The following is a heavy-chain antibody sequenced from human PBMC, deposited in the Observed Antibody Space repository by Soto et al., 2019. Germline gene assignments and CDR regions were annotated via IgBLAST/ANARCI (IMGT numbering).Heavy chain of an antibody. CDR2: IYQSGTT. D-gene: IGHD3-22*01. J-gene: IGHJ4*02. CDR1: GGSVRSGIYY. Sequence: PSETLSLTCSVSGGSVRSGIYYWTWIRQPPGKGLEWIGYIYQSGTTNYNASLKSRVTISIDTSKNQFFLKLNSVTAADTAVYYCARDSSGRHDYWGQGTLVTVS. V-gene: IGHV4-61*01. CDR3: ARDSSGRHDY.